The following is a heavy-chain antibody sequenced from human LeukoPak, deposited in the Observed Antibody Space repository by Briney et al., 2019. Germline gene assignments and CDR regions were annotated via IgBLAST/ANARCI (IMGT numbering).Heavy chain of an antibody. CDR1: GGTFSSYT. CDR3: ASLLGYCSSTSCAYGMDV. CDR2: IIPILGIA. J-gene: IGHJ6*02. V-gene: IGHV1-69*02. Sequence: GASVKVSCKASGGTFSSYTISWVRQAPGQGLEWMGRIIPILGIANYAQKFQGRVTITADKSTSTAYMELSSLRSEDTAVYYCASLLGYCSSTSCAYGMDVWDQGTTVTVSS. D-gene: IGHD2-2*01.